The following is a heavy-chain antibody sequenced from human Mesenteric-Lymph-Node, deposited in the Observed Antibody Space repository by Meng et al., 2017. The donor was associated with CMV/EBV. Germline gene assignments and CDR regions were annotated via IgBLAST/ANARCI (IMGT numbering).Heavy chain of an antibody. J-gene: IGHJ6*02. Sequence: GESLKISCAASGFTFSSYSMNWVRQAPGKGLEWVSVIYSDGSIYYADSVKGRFTISRDISKNTFSLQMTSLRAEDTAVYYCARSSPETTVTPSYYSYGMDVWGQGTTVTVSS. V-gene: IGHV3-53*01. CDR3: ARSSPETTVTPSYYSYGMDV. CDR1: GFTFSSYS. D-gene: IGHD4-17*01. CDR2: IYSDGSI.